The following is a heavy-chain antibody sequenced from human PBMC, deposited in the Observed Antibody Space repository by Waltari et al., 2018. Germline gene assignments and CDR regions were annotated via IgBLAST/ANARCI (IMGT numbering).Heavy chain of an antibody. D-gene: IGHD1-26*01. Sequence: QLQLQESGPGLVKPSETLSLTCTVSGGSISSSSYYWGWLRQPPGKGLEWIGSIYYSGSTYYNPSLKSRVTISVDTSKNQFSLKLSSVTAADTAVYYCARQRGSYHLGEFDYWGQGTLVTVSS. CDR1: GGSISSSSYY. J-gene: IGHJ4*02. CDR3: ARQRGSYHLGEFDY. CDR2: IYYSGST. V-gene: IGHV4-39*01.